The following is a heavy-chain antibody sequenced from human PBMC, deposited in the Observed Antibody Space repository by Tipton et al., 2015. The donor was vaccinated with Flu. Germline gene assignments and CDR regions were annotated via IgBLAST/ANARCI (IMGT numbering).Heavy chain of an antibody. Sequence: TLSLTCSVSGDSIGSRYFWGWIRQPPGKGLEWIGNVHQTGSTYYNPSLESRLSISVDTSKNQFSLKLISMTAADTAVYYCARDQGFGGGLAYDYYAMDVWGQGTTVTVSS. CDR2: VHQTGST. D-gene: IGHD3-10*01. V-gene: IGHV4-38-2*02. J-gene: IGHJ6*02. CDR3: ARDQGFGGGLAYDYYAMDV. CDR1: GDSIGSRYF.